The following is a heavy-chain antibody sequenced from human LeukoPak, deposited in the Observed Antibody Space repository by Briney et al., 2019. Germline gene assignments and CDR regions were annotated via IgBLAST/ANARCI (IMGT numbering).Heavy chain of an antibody. CDR3: ARDCSGGSCYWDYYYGMDA. J-gene: IGHJ6*02. Sequence: ASVKVSCKASGYTFTSYGISWVRQAPGQGLEWMGWISAYNGNTNYAQKLQGRVTMTTDTSTSTAYMELRSLRSDDTAVYYCARDCSGGSCYWDYYYGMDAWGQGTTVTVSS. CDR2: ISAYNGNT. D-gene: IGHD2-15*01. V-gene: IGHV1-18*01. CDR1: GYTFTSYG.